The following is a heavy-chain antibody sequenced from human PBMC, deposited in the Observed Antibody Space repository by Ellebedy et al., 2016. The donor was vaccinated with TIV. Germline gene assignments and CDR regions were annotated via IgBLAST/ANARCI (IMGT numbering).Heavy chain of an antibody. V-gene: IGHV3-7*01. CDR1: GFTFSSSS. J-gene: IGHJ5*02. CDR3: ARKQYYYDSGSYGWFDR. CDR2: IKQDGSEE. D-gene: IGHD3-10*01. Sequence: GESLKISCAASGFTFSSSSMSWVRQAPGKGLEWVANIKQDGSEEYYVDSVKGRFTISRDNAKSSIYLQMNSLRAEDTAVYYCARKQYYYDSGSYGWFDRWGQGTLVTVSS.